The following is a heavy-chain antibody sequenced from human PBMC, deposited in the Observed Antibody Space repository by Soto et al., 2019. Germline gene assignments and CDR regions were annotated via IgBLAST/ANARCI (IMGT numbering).Heavy chain of an antibody. V-gene: IGHV3-48*03. Sequence: HPGGSLRLSCAASGFTFSSYEMNWVRQAPGKGLEWVSYISSSGSTIYYADSVKGRFTISRDNAKNSLYLQMNSLRAEDTAVYYCARGDYGGNTMSDAFDIWGQGTMVTVSS. CDR3: ARGDYGGNTMSDAFDI. CDR1: GFTFSSYE. CDR2: ISSSGSTI. D-gene: IGHD4-17*01. J-gene: IGHJ3*02.